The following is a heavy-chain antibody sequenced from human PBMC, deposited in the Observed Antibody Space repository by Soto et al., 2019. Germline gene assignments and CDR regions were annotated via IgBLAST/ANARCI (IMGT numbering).Heavy chain of an antibody. Sequence: ASVQVSCKVSGYTLTELSMHWVRQAPGKGLDWMGGFDPEDGETIYAQKFQGRVTMTEDTSTDTAYMELSSLRSEDTAVYYCATAYYDFWSGPTPGDYFDYWGQGTLVTVSS. CDR3: ATAYYDFWSGPTPGDYFDY. CDR2: FDPEDGET. J-gene: IGHJ4*02. D-gene: IGHD3-3*01. CDR1: GYTLTELS. V-gene: IGHV1-24*01.